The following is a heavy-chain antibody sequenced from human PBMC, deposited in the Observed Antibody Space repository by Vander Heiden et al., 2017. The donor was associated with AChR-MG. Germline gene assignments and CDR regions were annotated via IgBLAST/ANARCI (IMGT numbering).Heavy chain of an antibody. D-gene: IGHD3-22*01. CDR3: AKASGAGYYDSSGYYFDY. CDR1: GFTFSSYA. Sequence: EVHLLESGGGLVQPGGSLRLPCAASGFTFSSYAMSWVRQAPGKGLEWVSTIGGSGGSTYYADSVKGQFTISRDNSKNTLYLQMNSLRAEDTAVYYCAKASGAGYYDSSGYYFDYWGQGTLVTVSS. V-gene: IGHV3-23*01. CDR2: IGGSGGST. J-gene: IGHJ4*02.